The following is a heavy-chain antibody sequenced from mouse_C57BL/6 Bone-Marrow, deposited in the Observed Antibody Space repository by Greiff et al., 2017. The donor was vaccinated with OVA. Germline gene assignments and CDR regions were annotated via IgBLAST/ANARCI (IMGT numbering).Heavy chain of an antibody. D-gene: IGHD1-1*01. CDR1: GYTFTSYG. V-gene: IGHV1-81*01. CDR3: ARFTTVVATNYWYFDF. Sequence: QVQLQQSGAELARPGASVKLSCKASGYTFTSYGISWVKQRTGQGLEWIGEIYPRSGNTYYNEKFKGKATLTAAKSSSTAYIVLRSLTSEDSAVYFCARFTTVVATNYWYFDFWGTGTTVTVSS. CDR2: IYPRSGNT. J-gene: IGHJ1*03.